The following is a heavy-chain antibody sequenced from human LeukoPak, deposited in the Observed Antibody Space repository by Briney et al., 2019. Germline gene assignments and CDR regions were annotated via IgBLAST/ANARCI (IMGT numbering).Heavy chain of an antibody. V-gene: IGHV3-30*03. J-gene: IGHJ6*02. D-gene: IGHD6-13*01. CDR1: GFTFSSYG. Sequence: GRSLRLSCAASGFTFSSYGMHWVRQAPGKGLEWVAVISYDGSNKYYADSVKGRFTISRDNSKNTLYLQMNSLRAEDTAVYYCARPGAAAGIDYYYYGMDVWGQGTTVTVSS. CDR3: ARPGAAAGIDYYYYGMDV. CDR2: ISYDGSNK.